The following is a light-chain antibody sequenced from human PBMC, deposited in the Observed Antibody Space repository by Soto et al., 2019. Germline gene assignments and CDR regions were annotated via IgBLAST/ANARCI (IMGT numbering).Light chain of an antibody. CDR3: HQYGTSPAT. CDR1: QSVNNNF. J-gene: IGKJ1*01. Sequence: EIVLTQSPGTLSLSPGERAALSCRASQSVNNNFLAWYQLKPGQAPRLLIYAASNRATGIPDRFSGSASGTDFTLTIRRLEPEDFAVYYCHQYGTSPATFGQGTKVDI. CDR2: AAS. V-gene: IGKV3-20*01.